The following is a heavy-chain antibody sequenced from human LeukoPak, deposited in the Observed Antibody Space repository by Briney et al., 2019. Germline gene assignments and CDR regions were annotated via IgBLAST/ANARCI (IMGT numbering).Heavy chain of an antibody. J-gene: IGHJ6*03. V-gene: IGHV1-18*01. CDR2: ISAYNGNT. Sequence: ASVKVSCKASGYTFTSYGISWVRQAPGQGLEWMGWISAYNGNTNYAQKLQGRVTMTTDTSTSTAYMELRSLRSDDTAVYYCARASLWGRLSTNNYYYMDVWGKGTTVTVSS. D-gene: IGHD3-16*02. CDR3: ARASLWGRLSTNNYYYMDV. CDR1: GYTFTSYG.